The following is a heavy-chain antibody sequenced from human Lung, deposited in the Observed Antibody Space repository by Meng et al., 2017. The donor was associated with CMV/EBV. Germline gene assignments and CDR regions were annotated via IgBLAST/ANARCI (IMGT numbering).Heavy chain of an antibody. J-gene: IGHJ4*02. CDR1: GFIFTSYA. V-gene: IGHV1-18*01. CDR3: ARFYCSSTSCPHVLFDY. D-gene: IGHD2-2*01. CDR2: ISAYNGNT. Sequence: QVKWVRSGGEGKKPGAPVKVSCEAFGFIFTSYAISWVRQAPGQGLQYMGWISAYNGNTNYAQELQGRVTMTTDTSTSTAYMELRSLRFDDTAVYYCARFYCSSTSCPHVLFDYWGQGTLVTVSS.